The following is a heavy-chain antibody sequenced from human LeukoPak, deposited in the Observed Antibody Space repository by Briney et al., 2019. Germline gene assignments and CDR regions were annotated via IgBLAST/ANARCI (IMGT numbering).Heavy chain of an antibody. D-gene: IGHD3-10*01. Sequence: ASVKVSCKASGYTFTSYGISWVRQAPGQGPEWMGWISAYNGNTNYAQKLQGRVTMTTDTSTSTAYMDLGSLRSDDTAVYYCARGPLWFGEFYFDYWGQGTLVTVSS. CDR2: ISAYNGNT. CDR1: GYTFTSYG. V-gene: IGHV1-18*01. CDR3: ARGPLWFGEFYFDY. J-gene: IGHJ4*02.